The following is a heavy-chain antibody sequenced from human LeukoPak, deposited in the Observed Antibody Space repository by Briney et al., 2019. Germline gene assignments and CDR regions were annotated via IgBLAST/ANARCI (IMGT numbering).Heavy chain of an antibody. Sequence: ASVKVSCKASGYTFTSYGISWVRQAPGQGLEWMGWISAYNGNTNYAQKLQGRVTMTTDTSTSTAYMGLRSLRSDDTAVYYCASAVGATNLFDYWGQGTLVTVSS. J-gene: IGHJ4*02. CDR2: ISAYNGNT. V-gene: IGHV1-18*01. CDR3: ASAVGATNLFDY. D-gene: IGHD1-26*01. CDR1: GYTFTSYG.